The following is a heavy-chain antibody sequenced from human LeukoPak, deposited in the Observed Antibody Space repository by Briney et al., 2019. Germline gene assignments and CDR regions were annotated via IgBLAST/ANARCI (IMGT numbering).Heavy chain of an antibody. V-gene: IGHV1-18*01. CDR2: ISTYDGST. CDR3: ARDLNLRELRA. Sequence: ASVMVSCKASGYTFTTYGINWVRQAPGQGLEWMGWISTYDGSTHYAQKFRDRFTMIRDTSTSTAYMELRSLRTDDTAVYYCARDLNLRELRAWGQGTLVTVSS. J-gene: IGHJ4*02. CDR1: GYTFTTYG. D-gene: IGHD1-26*01.